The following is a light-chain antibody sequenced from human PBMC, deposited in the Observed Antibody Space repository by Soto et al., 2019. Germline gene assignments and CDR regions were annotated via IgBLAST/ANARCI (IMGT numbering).Light chain of an antibody. CDR2: DVS. CDR3: SSYTTSNTQV. J-gene: IGLJ3*02. Sequence: QSALTQPASVSGSPGQSITISCTGTSSDVGTYNYVSWYQHRPGKAPKLMIYDVSYRPSGVSNRFSGSKSANTASLTISGLQADYEADYYCSSYTTSNTQVFGGGTKLTVL. CDR1: SSDVGTYNY. V-gene: IGLV2-14*01.